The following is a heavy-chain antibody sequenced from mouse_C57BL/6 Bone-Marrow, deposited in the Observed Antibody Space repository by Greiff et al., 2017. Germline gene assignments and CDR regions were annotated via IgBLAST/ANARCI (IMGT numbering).Heavy chain of an antibody. Sequence: VQLQQSGAELVRPGTSVKMSCKASGYTFTNYWIGWAKQRPGHGLEWIGDIYPGGGYTNYNEKFKGKATLTADKSSSTAYMQCSSLTSEDSAIYYCARGGYGGYAMDYWGQGTSVTVSS. CDR2: IYPGGGYT. V-gene: IGHV1-63*01. J-gene: IGHJ4*01. D-gene: IGHD1-2*01. CDR1: GYTFTNYW. CDR3: ARGGYGGYAMDY.